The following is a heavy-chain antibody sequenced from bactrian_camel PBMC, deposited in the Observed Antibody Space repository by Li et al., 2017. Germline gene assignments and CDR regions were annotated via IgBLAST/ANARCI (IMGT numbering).Heavy chain of an antibody. D-gene: IGHD5*01. CDR2: IYTGSGNT. J-gene: IGHJ4*01. CDR3: AADVPPMGWVRCRDEYNY. V-gene: IGHV3S1*01. CDR1: GYTYNRNC. Sequence: QVQLVESGGGSVQAGGSLRLSCAASGYTYNRNCMAWFRQAPGKEREGVARIYTGSGNTYYADSVKGRFTISQDNAKNTLYLQMNSLKPEDTAMYYCAADVPPMGWVRCRDEYNYWGQGTQVTVS.